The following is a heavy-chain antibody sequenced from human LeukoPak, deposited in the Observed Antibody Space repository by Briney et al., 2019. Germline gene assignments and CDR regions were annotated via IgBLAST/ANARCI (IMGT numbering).Heavy chain of an antibody. D-gene: IGHD3-9*01. V-gene: IGHV3-7*01. CDR3: ARVTSGYDILTGYYNWGYFDY. CDR1: GFTFSSYW. J-gene: IGHJ4*02. CDR2: IKQDGSEK. Sequence: GGSLRLSCAASGFTFSSYWMSWVRQAPGKGLEWVANIKQDGSEKDYVDSVKGRFTIPRDNAKNSLYLQMNSLRAEDTAVYYCARVTSGYDILTGYYNWGYFDYWGQGTLVTVSS.